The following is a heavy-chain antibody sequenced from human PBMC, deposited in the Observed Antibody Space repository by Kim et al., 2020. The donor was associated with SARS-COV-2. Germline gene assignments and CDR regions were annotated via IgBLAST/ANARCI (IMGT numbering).Heavy chain of an antibody. V-gene: IGHV4-59*01. J-gene: IGHJ4*02. CDR3: ARAGATVTSHPPYYFDY. Sequence: LKRRVTISVDTAKNQFSLKLSSVTAADTAVYYCARAGATVTSHPPYYFDYWGQGTLVTVSS. D-gene: IGHD4-17*01.